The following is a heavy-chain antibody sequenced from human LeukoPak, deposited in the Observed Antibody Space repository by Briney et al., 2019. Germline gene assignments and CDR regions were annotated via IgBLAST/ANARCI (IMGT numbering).Heavy chain of an antibody. V-gene: IGHV4-59*01. Sequence: SETLSLTCTVAGDSIRSYYWSWIRQPPGKGLEWIGNIYYIGGTNYDPSLKSRVTILIDTSKNQFSLKLSSVTAADTAVYYCARGGTGYSTQPWLNFANWGQETLATFSS. CDR3: ARGGTGYSTQPWLNFAN. J-gene: IGHJ4*02. CDR2: IYYIGGT. CDR1: GDSIRSYY. D-gene: IGHD2-15*01.